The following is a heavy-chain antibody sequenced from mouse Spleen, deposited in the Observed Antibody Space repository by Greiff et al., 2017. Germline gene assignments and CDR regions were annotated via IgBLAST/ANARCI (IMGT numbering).Heavy chain of an antibody. V-gene: IGHV3-2*02. Sequence: ESGPGLVKPSQSLSLTCTVTGYSITSDYAWNWIRQFPGNKLEWMGYISYSGSTSYNPSLKSRISITRDTSKNQFFLQLNSVTTEDTATYYCARSDGYYAMDYWGQGTSVTVSS. CDR1: GYSITSDYA. J-gene: IGHJ4*01. D-gene: IGHD2-3*01. CDR2: ISYSGST. CDR3: ARSDGYYAMDY.